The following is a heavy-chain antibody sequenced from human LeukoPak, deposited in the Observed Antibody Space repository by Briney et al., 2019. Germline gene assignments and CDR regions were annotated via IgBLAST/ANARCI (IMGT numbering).Heavy chain of an antibody. D-gene: IGHD1-1*01. J-gene: IGHJ6*02. V-gene: IGHV3-11*06. CDR2: ISSSSSYT. Sequence: GGSLRLSCAASGFTFSDYYMSWIRQAPGKGLEWISYISSSSSYTNYADSVKGRFTISRDNAKNSLYLQMNSLRAEDTAVYYCARESNDYEGYYGMDVWGQGTTVTVSS. CDR1: GFTFSDYY. CDR3: ARESNDYEGYYGMDV.